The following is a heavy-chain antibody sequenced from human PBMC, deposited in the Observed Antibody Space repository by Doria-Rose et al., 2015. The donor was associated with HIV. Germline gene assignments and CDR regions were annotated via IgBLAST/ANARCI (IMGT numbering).Heavy chain of an antibody. CDR2: IFTDDER. V-gene: IGHV2-26*01. J-gene: IGHJ4*02. D-gene: IGHD6-13*01. CDR3: ARIKSSRWYHKYYFDF. CDR1: GVSLSSPGMG. Sequence: SGPVLVKPTETLTLTCTVSGVSLSSPGMGVSWIRQPPGQALEWLANIFTDDERSYNTSLKIRLTISRGTAKSQAVLTMTDMDPVDTATYYCARIKSSRWYHKYYFDFWGQGTLVIVSA.